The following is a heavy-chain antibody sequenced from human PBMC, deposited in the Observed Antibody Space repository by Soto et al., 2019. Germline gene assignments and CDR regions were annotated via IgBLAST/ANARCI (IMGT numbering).Heavy chain of an antibody. V-gene: IGHV3-21*01. J-gene: IGHJ4*02. D-gene: IGHD5-18*01. CDR1: GFTFSDHS. CDR2: ISTTGRYI. CDR3: AAGTDTAMEQGADY. Sequence: DVRLVESGGGLVQPGGSLRLSCAASGFTFSDHSMNWVRQAPGKGFEWVSSISTTGRYIYYSDSMAGRFTISRDNAKNSLYLQINSLRGDDTAIYYCAAGTDTAMEQGADYWGQGTLVTVSS.